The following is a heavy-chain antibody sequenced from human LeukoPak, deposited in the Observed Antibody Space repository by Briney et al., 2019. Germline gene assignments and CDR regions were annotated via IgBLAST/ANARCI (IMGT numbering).Heavy chain of an antibody. CDR3: ARKVWENDY. CDR2: IKQDGSEK. J-gene: IGHJ4*02. Sequence: PGGSLRPSCAASGFTFSSYWMSWVRQAPGKGLEWVANIKQDGSEKYYVDSVKGRFTISRDNADNSLYLQMTSLRAEDTALYYCARKVWENDYWGQGTLVTVSS. D-gene: IGHD3-16*01. CDR1: GFTFSSYW. V-gene: IGHV3-7*01.